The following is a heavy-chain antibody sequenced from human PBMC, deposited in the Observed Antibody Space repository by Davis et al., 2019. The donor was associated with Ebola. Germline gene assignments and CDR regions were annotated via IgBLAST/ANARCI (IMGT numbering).Heavy chain of an antibody. J-gene: IGHJ4*02. CDR2: ISGSGGST. V-gene: IGHV3-23*01. CDR1: GFTFSSYA. Sequence: GGSLRLSCAASGFTFSSYAMSWVRQAPGKGLEWVSAISGSGGSTYYADSVKGRFTTSRDNSKNTLYLQMNSLRAEDTAVYYCARDHEYCSNTNCYTGILDYWGQGTLVTVSS. D-gene: IGHD2-2*02. CDR3: ARDHEYCSNTNCYTGILDY.